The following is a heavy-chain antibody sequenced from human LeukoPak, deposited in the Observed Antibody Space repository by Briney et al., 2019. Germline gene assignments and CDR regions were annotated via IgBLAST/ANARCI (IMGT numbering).Heavy chain of an antibody. CDR2: ISYDGSNK. D-gene: IGHD4-17*01. J-gene: IGHJ4*02. Sequence: PGGSLRLSCAAPGFTFSSYGMHWVRQAPGKGLEWVAVISYDGSNKYYADSVKGRFTISRDNSKNTLYLQMNSLRAEDTAVYYCARGSKSYGDYIRSRIHYFDYWGQGTLVTVSS. CDR1: GFTFSSYG. CDR3: ARGSKSYGDYIRSRIHYFDY. V-gene: IGHV3-30*03.